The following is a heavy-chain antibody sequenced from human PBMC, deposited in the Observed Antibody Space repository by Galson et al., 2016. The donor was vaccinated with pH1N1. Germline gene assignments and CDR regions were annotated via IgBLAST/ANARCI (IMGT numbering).Heavy chain of an antibody. CDR2: IDPSDGTT. CDR3: AMRYFLDY. Sequence: SVKVSCKAAGYSVTRYYMLWVRQAPGQGLEWMGIIDPSDGTTTYSEKFQVRIILTRETSTNSVYMELTNLRPDDSDTYFCAMRYFLDYWGQGTLVTVSS. J-gene: IGHJ4*02. CDR1: GYSVTRYY. V-gene: IGHV1-46*01.